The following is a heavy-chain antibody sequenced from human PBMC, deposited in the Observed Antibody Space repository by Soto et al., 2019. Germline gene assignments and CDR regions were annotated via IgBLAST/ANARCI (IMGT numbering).Heavy chain of an antibody. CDR1: GFTFSSYA. V-gene: IGHV3-30-3*01. J-gene: IGHJ4*02. D-gene: IGHD5-18*01. CDR3: ARDRIQLWPQRPKYYFDY. CDR2: ISYDGSNK. Sequence: QVQLVESGGGVVQPGRSLRLSCAASGFTFSSYAMHWVRQAPGKGLEWVAVISYDGSNKYYADSVKGRFTISRDNSKNTLYLQMNSLRAEDTAVYYCARDRIQLWPQRPKYYFDYWGQGTLVTVSS.